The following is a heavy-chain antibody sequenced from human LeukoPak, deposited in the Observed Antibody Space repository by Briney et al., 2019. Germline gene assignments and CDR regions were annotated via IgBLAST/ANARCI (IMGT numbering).Heavy chain of an antibody. CDR1: GGSISSYY. J-gene: IGHJ6*02. CDR3: ARATYGDYYNGLDV. Sequence: SETLSLTCTVSGGSISSYYWSWIRQPPGKGLEWIGYIYYSGSTNYNPSLKSRVTMSVDTSKNQFSLKLSSVTAADTAVYYCARATYGDYYNGLDVWGQGTTVTVSS. V-gene: IGHV4-59*12. CDR2: IYYSGST. D-gene: IGHD4-17*01.